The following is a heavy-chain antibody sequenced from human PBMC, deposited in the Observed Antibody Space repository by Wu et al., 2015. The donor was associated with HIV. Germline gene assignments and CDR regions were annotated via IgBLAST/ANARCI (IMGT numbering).Heavy chain of an antibody. Sequence: QVQLVQSGGDVKKSGASVKVSCKASGYTFITHAITWVRQAPGQRPEWMGWITTHNGYTKYAQKFQDRLSLTTDTSATTAYMELRSLRSDDTAVYYCARVFEDSSGYYSWFDPWGRGT. CDR2: ITTHNGYT. CDR3: ARVFEDSSGYYSWFDP. V-gene: IGHV1-18*01. D-gene: IGHD3-22*01. CDR1: GYTFITHA. J-gene: IGHJ5*01.